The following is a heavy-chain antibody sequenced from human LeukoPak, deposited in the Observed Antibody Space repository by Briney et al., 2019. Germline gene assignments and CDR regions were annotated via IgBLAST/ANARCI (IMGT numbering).Heavy chain of an antibody. D-gene: IGHD3-3*01. V-gene: IGHV4-38-2*01. CDR3: ARTYYDFWSGYFDY. CDR1: GYSISSGYY. J-gene: IGHJ4*02. Sequence: PSETLSLTCAVSGYSISSGYYWGWIRPPPGKGLEWIGSIYHSGSTYYNPSLKSRVTISVDTSKNQFSLKLSSVTAADTAVYYCARTYYDFWSGYFDYWGQGTLVTVSS. CDR2: IYHSGST.